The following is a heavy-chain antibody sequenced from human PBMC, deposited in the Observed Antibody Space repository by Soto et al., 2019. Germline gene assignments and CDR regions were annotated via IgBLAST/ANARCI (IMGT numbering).Heavy chain of an antibody. CDR2: INHSGST. CDR1: GGSFSGYY. Sequence: SETLSLTCAVCGGSFSGYYWSWIRQPPGKGLEWIGEINHSGSTNYNPSLKSRVTISVDTSKDQFSLKLSSVTAADTAVYYCARVPSPRPYGSGSYHLSHWGQGTLVTVSS. D-gene: IGHD3-10*01. V-gene: IGHV4-34*01. J-gene: IGHJ4*02. CDR3: ARVPSPRPYGSGSYHLSH.